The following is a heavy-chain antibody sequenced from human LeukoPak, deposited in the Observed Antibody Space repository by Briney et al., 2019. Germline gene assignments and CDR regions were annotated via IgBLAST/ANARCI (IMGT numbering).Heavy chain of an antibody. CDR3: ARVAKERVGGVYYFDY. V-gene: IGHV3-13*01. CDR2: IGTADDT. D-gene: IGHD1-1*01. J-gene: IGHJ4*02. Sequence: TGGSLRLSCAASGFTFSDYDMHWVRQATGKGLEWVSAIGTADDTYYTGSVKGRFTISRENAKNSLYLQMNSLRAGDTAVYYCARVAKERVGGVYYFDYWGQGTLVTVSS. CDR1: GFTFSDYD.